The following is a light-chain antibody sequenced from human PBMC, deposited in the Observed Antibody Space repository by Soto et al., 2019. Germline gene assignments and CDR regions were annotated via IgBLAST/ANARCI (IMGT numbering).Light chain of an antibody. Sequence: EIVLTQSPATLSLSPGERATLSCRASQSVSSYLAWYQQKPGQAPRLLIYDASNRATGIPARFSGSGSGTAFPLTISSLEPEDFPVNSCQHLSNGGWTFGQGPRWKSN. CDR2: DAS. V-gene: IGKV3-11*01. CDR3: QHLSNGGWT. CDR1: QSVSSY. J-gene: IGKJ1*01.